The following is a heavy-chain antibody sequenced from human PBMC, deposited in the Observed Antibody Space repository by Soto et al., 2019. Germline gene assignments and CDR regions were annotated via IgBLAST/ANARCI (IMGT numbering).Heavy chain of an antibody. CDR3: AREATIFGVVIRYFDY. Sequence: QVQLQESGPGLMKPSETLSLTCTVSGGSVSSGSYYWSWIRQPPGKGLEWIGYIYYSGSTNYNPSLQSRVTISVDTSKNQFSLKLSSVTAADTAVYYCAREATIFGVVIRYFDYWGQGTLVTVSS. CDR1: GGSVSSGSYY. D-gene: IGHD3-3*01. V-gene: IGHV4-61*01. J-gene: IGHJ4*02. CDR2: IYYSGST.